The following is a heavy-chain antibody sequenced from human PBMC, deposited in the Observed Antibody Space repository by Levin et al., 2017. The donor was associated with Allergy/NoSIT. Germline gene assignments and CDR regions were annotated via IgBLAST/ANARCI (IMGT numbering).Heavy chain of an antibody. CDR3: ARQGWIQLWFLDY. D-gene: IGHD5-18*01. J-gene: IGHJ4*02. Sequence: SCAGSGFSFSSYVMHWVRQAPGKGLEWVAVISNDGSNKYYADSVKGRFTISRDNSKNTLYLQMNSLRAEDAAVYYCARQGWIQLWFLDYWGQGTLVTVSS. CDR2: ISNDGSNK. CDR1: GFSFSSYV. V-gene: IGHV3-30-3*01.